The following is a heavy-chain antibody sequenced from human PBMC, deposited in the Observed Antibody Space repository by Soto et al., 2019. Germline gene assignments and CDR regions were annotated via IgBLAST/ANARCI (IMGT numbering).Heavy chain of an antibody. Sequence: ASVKVSCKDSRHTFTSSGMTWVRQAPEQGLEWMGWISAYNGNTNYAQKLQGRFTMTTDTSTSTAYMELRSLRSDDTAVYYCARDLAERAVAGTFLDAFDIWGQGTMVTVSS. D-gene: IGHD6-19*01. CDR3: ARDLAERAVAGTFLDAFDI. V-gene: IGHV1-18*01. CDR1: RHTFTSSG. J-gene: IGHJ3*02. CDR2: ISAYNGNT.